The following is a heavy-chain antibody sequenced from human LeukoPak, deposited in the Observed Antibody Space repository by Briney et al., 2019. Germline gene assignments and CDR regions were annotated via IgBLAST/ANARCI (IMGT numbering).Heavy chain of an antibody. CDR1: GGSISSYY. J-gene: IGHJ4*02. D-gene: IGHD6-13*01. Sequence: SETLSLTCTVSGGSISSYYWSWIRQPPGKGLEGIGYIYYSGSTNYNPSLKSRVTISVDTSKNQFPLKLSSVTAADTAVYYCARRAPGRVIAAAGTGPYFDFGGQGTVVSVSS. CDR3: ARRAPGRVIAAAGTGPYFDF. CDR2: IYYSGST. V-gene: IGHV4-59*08.